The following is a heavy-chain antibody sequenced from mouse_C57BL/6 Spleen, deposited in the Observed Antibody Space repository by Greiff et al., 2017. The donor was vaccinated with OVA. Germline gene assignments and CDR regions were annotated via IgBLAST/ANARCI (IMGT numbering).Heavy chain of an antibody. J-gene: IGHJ2*01. V-gene: IGHV1-80*01. CDR1: GYAFSSYW. CDR2: IYPGDGDT. D-gene: IGHD4-1*01. Sequence: VQLQQSGAELVKPGASVKISCKASGYAFSSYWMNWVKQRPGKGLEWIGQIYPGDGDTNYNGKFKGKATLTADKSSSTAYMQLSSLTSEDSAVYFCAREGLTGNYFDYWGQGTTLTVSS. CDR3: AREGLTGNYFDY.